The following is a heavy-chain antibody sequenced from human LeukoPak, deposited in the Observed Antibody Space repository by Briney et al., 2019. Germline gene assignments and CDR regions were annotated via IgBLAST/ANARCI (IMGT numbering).Heavy chain of an antibody. J-gene: IGHJ4*02. D-gene: IGHD6-19*01. CDR3: AREQIAVAGTLDY. V-gene: IGHV4-38-2*02. CDR2: IYHSGST. CDR1: GGSISSYY. Sequence: PSETLSLTCTVSGGSISSYYWSWIRQPPGKGLEWIGSIYHSGSTYYNPSLKSRVTISVDTSKNQFSLKLSSVTAADTAVYYCAREQIAVAGTLDYWGQGTLVTVSS.